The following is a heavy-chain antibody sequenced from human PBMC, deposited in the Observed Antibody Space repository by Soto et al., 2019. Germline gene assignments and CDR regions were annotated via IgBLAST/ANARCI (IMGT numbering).Heavy chain of an antibody. Sequence: GESLKISCKGSGYRFAGYWITWVRQKPGKGLEWMGQIDPSDSQTYYSPSFRGHVTISVTKSITTVFLQWSSLRASDTAMYYCARQIYDSDTGPNFQYYFDSWGQGTPVTVSS. CDR2: IDPSDSQT. CDR1: GYRFAGYW. CDR3: ARQIYDSDTGPNFQYYFDS. J-gene: IGHJ4*02. D-gene: IGHD3-22*01. V-gene: IGHV5-10-1*01.